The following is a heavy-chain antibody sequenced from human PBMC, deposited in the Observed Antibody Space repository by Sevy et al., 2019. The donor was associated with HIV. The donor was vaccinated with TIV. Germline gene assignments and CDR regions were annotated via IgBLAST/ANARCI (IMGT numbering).Heavy chain of an antibody. V-gene: IGHV3-30*18. CDR2: ISYDGSNK. D-gene: IGHD4-17*01. CDR3: AKDPGWTTLIPSDYYYGMDV. Sequence: GGSLRPSCAASGFTFSSYGMHWVRQAPGKGLEWVAVISYDGSNKYYADSVKGRFTISRDNSKNTLYLQMNSLRAEDTAVYYCAKDPGWTTLIPSDYYYGMDVWGQRTTVTVSS. CDR1: GFTFSSYG. J-gene: IGHJ6*02.